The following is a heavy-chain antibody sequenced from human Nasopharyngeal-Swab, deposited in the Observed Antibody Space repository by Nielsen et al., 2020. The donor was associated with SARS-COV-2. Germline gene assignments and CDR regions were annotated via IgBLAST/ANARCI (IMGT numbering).Heavy chain of an antibody. CDR1: GFTFSDHY. V-gene: IGHV3-66*01. Sequence: SCAASGFTFSDHYMDWVRQAPGKGLEWVSVIYTDGRTFYADSVKGRFIISRDNSKNTLSLQMSSLRAEDTAVYYCARENWGSRYFDSWGQGTLVTVSS. CDR3: ARENWGSRYFDS. CDR2: IYTDGRT. J-gene: IGHJ4*02. D-gene: IGHD7-27*01.